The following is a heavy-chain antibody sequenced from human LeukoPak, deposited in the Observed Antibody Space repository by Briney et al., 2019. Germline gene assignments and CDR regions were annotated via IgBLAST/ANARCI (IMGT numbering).Heavy chain of an antibody. V-gene: IGHV4-4*02. CDR2: VNLQGST. CDR1: GGSTTNTNY. J-gene: IGHJ4*02. CDR3: AREGGPYRPLDY. Sequence: SETLSLTCGVSGGSTTNTNYWTWVRQPPGKGLEWIGEVNLQGSTNYNPSLMGRVAISVDTSENHISLQLTSVTAADTAVYYCAREGGPYRPLDYSGQGTLVTVSS.